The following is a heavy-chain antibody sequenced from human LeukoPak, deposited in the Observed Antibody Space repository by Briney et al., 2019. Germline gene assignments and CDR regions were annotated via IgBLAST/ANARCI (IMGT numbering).Heavy chain of an antibody. CDR3: ARGYRTGFWSGYFGY. CDR2: INHSGST. CDR1: GGSFSGYY. J-gene: IGHJ4*02. D-gene: IGHD3-3*01. Sequence: PSETLSLTCAVYGGSFSGYYWSWIRQPPGKGLEWIGEINHSGSTNYNPSLKSRVTIPVDTSKNQFSLKLSSVTAADTAVYYCARGYRTGFWSGYFGYWGQGTLVTVSS. V-gene: IGHV4-34*01.